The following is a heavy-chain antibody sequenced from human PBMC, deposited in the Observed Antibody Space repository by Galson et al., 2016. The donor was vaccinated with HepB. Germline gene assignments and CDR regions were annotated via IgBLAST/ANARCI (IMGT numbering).Heavy chain of an antibody. J-gene: IGHJ3*02. Sequence: DSVKGRFTISRDNAKNSLYLQMNSLRADDTAVYYCARGYRGVPNYDWLFYSEGAFDIWGQGTMVTVSS. CDR3: ARGYRGVPNYDWLFYSEGAFDI. V-gene: IGHV3-7*01. D-gene: IGHD3-9*01.